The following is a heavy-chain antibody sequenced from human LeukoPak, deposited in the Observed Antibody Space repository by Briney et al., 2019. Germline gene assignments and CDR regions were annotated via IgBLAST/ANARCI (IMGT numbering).Heavy chain of an antibody. CDR1: GGSISSGDYY. Sequence: PSETLSLTCTVSGGSISSGDYYWSWIRQPPGKGLEWIGYIYYSGSTHCNPSLKSRITISVDTPKNQFSLKLSSVTAADTAVYYCASYYGSGSYPLFNYWGQGTLVTVSS. CDR3: ASYYGSGSYPLFNY. J-gene: IGHJ4*02. D-gene: IGHD3-10*01. V-gene: IGHV4-30-4*01. CDR2: IYYSGST.